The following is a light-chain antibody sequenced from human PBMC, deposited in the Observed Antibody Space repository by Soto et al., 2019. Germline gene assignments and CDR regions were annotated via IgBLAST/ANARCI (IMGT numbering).Light chain of an antibody. J-gene: IGLJ3*02. CDR1: SSDVGGYNY. CDR3: CSYAGSYTYWV. V-gene: IGLV2-14*01. CDR2: EVS. Sequence: QSALTQPASVAGSPGPAITISCTGTSSDVGGYNYVSWYQQHPGKAPKLMIYEVSNRPSGVSNRFSGSKSVNTASLTISGLQSEDEADYYCCSYAGSYTYWVFGGGTQLTVL.